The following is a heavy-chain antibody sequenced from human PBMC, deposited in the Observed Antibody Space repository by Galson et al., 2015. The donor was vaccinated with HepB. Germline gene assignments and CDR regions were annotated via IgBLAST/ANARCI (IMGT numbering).Heavy chain of an antibody. Sequence: SLRLSCAASGFTFSSYSMNWVRQAPGKGLEWVSSISSSSSYIYYADSVKGRFTISRDNAKNSLYLQMNSLRAEDTAVYYCASRDLLWFGEFPTGMDVWGQGTTVTVSS. D-gene: IGHD3-10*01. CDR3: ASRDLLWFGEFPTGMDV. CDR1: GFTFSSYS. J-gene: IGHJ6*02. CDR2: ISSSSSYI. V-gene: IGHV3-21*01.